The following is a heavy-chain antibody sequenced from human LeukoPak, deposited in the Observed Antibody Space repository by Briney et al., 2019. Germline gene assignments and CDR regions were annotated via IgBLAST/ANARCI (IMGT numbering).Heavy chain of an antibody. CDR3: ARDAPDMLRGRADY. V-gene: IGHV3-48*03. CDR2: IDSSGSTI. D-gene: IGHD3-10*01. Sequence: HPGGSLRLSCAASGFAFSIYEMNWVRQAPGKGLEWVSYIDSSGSTIFYADSVKGRFTISRDNTKNSLYLQMNSLRAEDTGFYYCARDAPDMLRGRADYWGQGTLVTVSS. J-gene: IGHJ4*02. CDR1: GFAFSIYE.